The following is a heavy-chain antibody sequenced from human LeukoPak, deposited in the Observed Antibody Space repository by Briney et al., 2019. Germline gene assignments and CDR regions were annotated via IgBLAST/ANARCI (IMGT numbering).Heavy chain of an antibody. V-gene: IGHV3-74*01. CDR2: INSDGSST. D-gene: IGHD3-22*01. CDR1: GFTFSSYW. CDR3: ARDHTYYYDSSGLYYFDY. Sequence: PGGSLRLSCAASGFTFSSYWMHWVRQAPGKGLVWVSRINSDGSSTSYADSVKGRFTISRDNAKNTLYLQMNSLRAEDTAVYYCARDHTYYYDSSGLYYFDYWGLGTLVTVSS. J-gene: IGHJ4*02.